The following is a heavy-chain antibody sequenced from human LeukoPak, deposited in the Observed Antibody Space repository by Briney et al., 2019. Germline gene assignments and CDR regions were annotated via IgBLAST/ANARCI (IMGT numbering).Heavy chain of an antibody. J-gene: IGHJ4*02. Sequence: GGSLRLSCAASGFTVSSNYMSWVRQAPGKGLEWVSVIYSGGSTYYADSVKGRFTISRDNSKNTLYLQMNSLRAEDTAVYYCARDLHGDIAFDYWGQGTLVTVSS. V-gene: IGHV3-66*01. D-gene: IGHD4-17*01. CDR1: GFTVSSNY. CDR2: IYSGGST. CDR3: ARDLHGDIAFDY.